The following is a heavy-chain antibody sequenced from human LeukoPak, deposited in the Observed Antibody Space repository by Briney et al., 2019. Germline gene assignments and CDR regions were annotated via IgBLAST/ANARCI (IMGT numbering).Heavy chain of an antibody. Sequence: PSETLSLTCNVSGDYITTTNYYWAWIRQPPGQGLEWIASVFYSRTTYYNPSLKSRVTISMDTSRKQISLRLTSVTATDTAIYYCARRSRLYRHETTGYHDSWGQGTLVTVSS. CDR1: GDYITTTNYY. CDR2: VFYSRTT. CDR3: ARRSRLYRHETTGYHDS. D-gene: IGHD3-9*01. V-gene: IGHV4-39*01. J-gene: IGHJ4*02.